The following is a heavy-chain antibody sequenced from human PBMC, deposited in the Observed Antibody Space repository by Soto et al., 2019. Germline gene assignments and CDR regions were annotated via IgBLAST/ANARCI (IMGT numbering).Heavy chain of an antibody. Sequence: QVQLQQWGAGLLKPSETLSLTCAVYGGSFSGYYWSWIRQPPGKGLEWIGEINHSGSTNYNPSLKRRVTISVDTSKNQFSLKLSSVTAADTAVYYCARTREKDVKYSGYDYGTRTFDYWGQGTLVTVSS. V-gene: IGHV4-34*01. D-gene: IGHD5-12*01. CDR1: GGSFSGYY. CDR2: INHSGST. CDR3: ARTREKDVKYSGYDYGTRTFDY. J-gene: IGHJ4*02.